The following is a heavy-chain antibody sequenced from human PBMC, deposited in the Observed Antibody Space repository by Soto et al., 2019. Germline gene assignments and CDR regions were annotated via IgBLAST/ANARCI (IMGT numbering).Heavy chain of an antibody. CDR3: ARGIPYYDILTGYGYFDY. V-gene: IGHV1-18*01. CDR2: ISAYNGNT. D-gene: IGHD3-9*01. Sequence: QVQLVQSGAEVKKPGASVKVSCKASGYTFTSYGISWVRQAPGQGLEWMGWISAYNGNTNYAQKLQGRVTMTTDTSTSTAYMELRSLRADDTAVYYCARGIPYYDILTGYGYFDYWGQGTLVTVSS. CDR1: GYTFTSYG. J-gene: IGHJ4*02.